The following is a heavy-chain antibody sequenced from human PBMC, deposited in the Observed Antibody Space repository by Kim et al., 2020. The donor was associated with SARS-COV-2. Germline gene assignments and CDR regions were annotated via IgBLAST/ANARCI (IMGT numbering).Heavy chain of an antibody. D-gene: IGHD3-22*01. CDR3: ARVRGYGPDYFDY. V-gene: IGHV1-69*01. J-gene: IGHJ4*02. Sequence: AQKSKGTVTITADESPSTACMELSSLRSEDTAVYYCARVRGYGPDYFDYWGQGTLVTVSS.